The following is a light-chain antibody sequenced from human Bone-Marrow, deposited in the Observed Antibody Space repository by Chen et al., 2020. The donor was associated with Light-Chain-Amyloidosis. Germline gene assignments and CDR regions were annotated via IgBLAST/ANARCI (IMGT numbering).Light chain of an antibody. CDR2: GSS. CDR1: QTISSNY. V-gene: IGKV3-20*01. Sequence: EIVLTQSPGTLSLSPGEGANLSCRASQTISSNYLTWYQQKFGQAPRLLIYGSSSRATGIPDTFTGSGSGTDFTLTINRLEPEDFAMYYCQQYGTSPLPFGGGTNVEIK. CDR3: QQYGTSPLP. J-gene: IGKJ4*01.